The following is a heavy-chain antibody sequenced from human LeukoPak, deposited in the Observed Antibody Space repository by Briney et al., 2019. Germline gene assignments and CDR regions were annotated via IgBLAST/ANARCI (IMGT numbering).Heavy chain of an antibody. CDR3: AKDQSTGDYYYYMDV. CDR1: GFAFGDYA. CDR2: ISWNSGKI. J-gene: IGHJ6*03. D-gene: IGHD1-26*01. V-gene: IGHV3-9*01. Sequence: PGGSLRLSCAASGFAFGDYAMHWVRQAPGKGLEWVSGISWNSGKIGYADSVKGRVTISRDNAKNSLYLQMNSLRVEDTALYYCAKDQSTGDYYYYMDVWGKGTTVTVSS.